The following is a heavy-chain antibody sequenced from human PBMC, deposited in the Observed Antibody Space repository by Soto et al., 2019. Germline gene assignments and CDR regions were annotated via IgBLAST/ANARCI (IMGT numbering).Heavy chain of an antibody. V-gene: IGHV3-23*01. Sequence: PGGSLRLSCAASGFTFSSYAMSWVRQAPGKGLEWVSAISGSGGSTYYADSVKGRFTISRDNSKNTLYLQMNSLRAEDTAVYYCAKDIAWGGRYGMDVWGQGTTVTVSS. CDR3: AKDIAWGGRYGMDV. D-gene: IGHD2-21*01. CDR1: GFTFSSYA. CDR2: ISGSGGST. J-gene: IGHJ6*02.